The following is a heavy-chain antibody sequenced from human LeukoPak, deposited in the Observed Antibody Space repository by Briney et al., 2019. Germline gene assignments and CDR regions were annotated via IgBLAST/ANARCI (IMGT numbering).Heavy chain of an antibody. CDR3: ARDQTRGSYYYGMDV. V-gene: IGHV3-48*03. CDR1: GFTFSSYE. D-gene: IGHD1-26*01. CDR2: ISSSASTV. Sequence: GGSLRLSCAASGFTFSSYEMNWVRQAPGKGLEWVSYISSSASTVYYADSVKGRFTISRDNSKNTLYLQMNSLRAEDTAVYYCARDQTRGSYYYGMDVWGQGTTVTVSS. J-gene: IGHJ6*02.